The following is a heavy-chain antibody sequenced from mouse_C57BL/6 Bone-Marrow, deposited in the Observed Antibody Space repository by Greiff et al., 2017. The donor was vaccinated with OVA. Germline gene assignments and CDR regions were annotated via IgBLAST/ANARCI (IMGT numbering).Heavy chain of an antibody. CDR1: GFNIKDYY. Sequence: VQLKHSGAELVKPGASVKLSCTASGFNIKDYYMHWVKQRTEQGLEWIGRIDPEDGETKYAPKFQGKATITADTSSNPAYLQLSSLTSEDTAVYYCASGDYYGSRNWYFDVWGTGTTVTVSS. D-gene: IGHD1-1*01. CDR3: ASGDYYGSRNWYFDV. J-gene: IGHJ1*03. CDR2: IDPEDGET. V-gene: IGHV14-2*01.